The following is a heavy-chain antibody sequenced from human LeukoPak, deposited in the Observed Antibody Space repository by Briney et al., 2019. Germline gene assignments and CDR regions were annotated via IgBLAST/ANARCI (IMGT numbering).Heavy chain of an antibody. V-gene: IGHV4-59*01. D-gene: IGHD6-19*01. CDR3: ARVRRSAVAGLWLDY. CDR1: GGSISSYY. CDR2: IYYSGST. J-gene: IGHJ4*02. Sequence: SETLSLTCTVSGGSISSYYWSWIRQPPGKGLEWIGYIYYSGSTNYSPSLKSRVTISVDTSKNQFSLKLSSVTAADTAVYYCARVRRSAVAGLWLDYWGQGTLVTVSS.